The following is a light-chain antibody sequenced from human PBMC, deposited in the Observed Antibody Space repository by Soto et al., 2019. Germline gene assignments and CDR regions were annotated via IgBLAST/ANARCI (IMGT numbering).Light chain of an antibody. J-gene: IGKJ1*01. CDR1: QSISYY. V-gene: IGKV1-39*01. Sequence: DIQMTQSPSSLSASVGDRVTITCRAGQSISYYLNWYQHKPGKAPKLLIYAAYRLQSGVPSRFSGSGSGTDFSLTIDRLQPADFATYYCQHTYTTPRTFGQGNKVEIK. CDR2: AAY. CDR3: QHTYTTPRT.